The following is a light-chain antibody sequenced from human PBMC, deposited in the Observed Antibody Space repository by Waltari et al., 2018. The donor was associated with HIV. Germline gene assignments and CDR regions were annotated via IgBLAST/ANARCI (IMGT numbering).Light chain of an antibody. CDR3: SSYTSSISLV. V-gene: IGLV2-14*03. CDR2: DVT. J-gene: IGLJ3*02. Sequence: QSALTQPASVSGSPGQSITLSCTGTNNDVGTYNYVSWYQQHPGKAPKLMIYDVTDRPSGVSDRFSGSKSGNTASLTISGLQAEDEADYYCSSYTSSISLVFGGGTKVTVL. CDR1: NNDVGTYNY.